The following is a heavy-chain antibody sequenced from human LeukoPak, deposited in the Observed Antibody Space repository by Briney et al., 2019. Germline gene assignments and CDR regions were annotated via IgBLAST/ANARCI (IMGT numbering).Heavy chain of an antibody. CDR3: ASGEMASIYAFDI. V-gene: IGHV3-23*01. Sequence: GSLRLSCAASGFTFSNYAMSLVRQAPGKGLEWVSAISGSGGSTYYADSVKGRFTISRDNSKNTLYLQMNSLRAEDTAVYYCASGEMASIYAFDIWGQGTMVTVSS. D-gene: IGHD5-24*01. CDR1: GFTFSNYA. CDR2: ISGSGGST. J-gene: IGHJ3*02.